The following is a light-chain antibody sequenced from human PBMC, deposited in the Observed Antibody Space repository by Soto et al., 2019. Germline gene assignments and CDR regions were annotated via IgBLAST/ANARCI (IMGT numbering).Light chain of an antibody. CDR1: QNIRNY. CDR2: GAA. J-gene: IGKJ4*01. Sequence: DIPMTQSPSSLSASVGDRVAITCRASQNIRNYLNWYQQKPGKAPRVLIYGAAILQSGVPSRFSGSGSGTNFSLTINSLQPEDYATYYCQQSYNIQALTFGGGTKVEIK. V-gene: IGKV1-39*01. CDR3: QQSYNIQALT.